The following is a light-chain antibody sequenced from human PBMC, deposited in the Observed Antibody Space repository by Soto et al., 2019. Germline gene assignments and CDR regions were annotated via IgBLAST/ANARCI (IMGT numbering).Light chain of an antibody. J-gene: IGKJ3*01. CDR2: GAS. Sequence: EIVLTQSPGTLSLSPGERATLSCRASQSVSSSYLAWYQQKPGQAPRLLIYGASSRATGIPDRFIGRGSGIDFMYPISRLEPEDFVVYYCQQYGSSPLFTFGAGTKVDIK. CDR3: QQYGSSPLFT. V-gene: IGKV3-20*01. CDR1: QSVSSSY.